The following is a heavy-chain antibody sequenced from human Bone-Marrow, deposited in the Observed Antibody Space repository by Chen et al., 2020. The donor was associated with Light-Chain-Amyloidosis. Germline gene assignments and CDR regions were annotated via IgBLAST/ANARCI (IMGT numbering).Heavy chain of an antibody. Sequence: EVQLEQSGPEVKKPGESLKISCKGYGYTLPNYWIGLVRQMPGKGLEWMGVIYPDDSDARYSPSFEGQVTISADKSITTAYLQWRSLKASDTAMYYCARRRDGYNFDYWGQGTLVTVSS. CDR1: GYTLPNYW. CDR2: IYPDDSDA. CDR3: ARRRDGYNFDY. V-gene: IGHV5-51*01. J-gene: IGHJ4*02. D-gene: IGHD5-12*01.